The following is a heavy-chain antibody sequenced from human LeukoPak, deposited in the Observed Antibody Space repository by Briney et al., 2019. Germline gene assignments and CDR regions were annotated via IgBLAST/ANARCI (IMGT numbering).Heavy chain of an antibody. J-gene: IGHJ4*02. CDR1: GFTFSSYS. CDR3: ARIAVAGTSDY. CDR2: ISSSSGYI. V-gene: IGHV3-21*01. Sequence: GGSLRLSCAASGFTFSSYSMNWVRQAPGKGLEWVSSISSSSGYIHYADSVKGRFTISRDNAKNSLYLQMNSLRAEDTAVYYCARIAVAGTSDYWGQGTLVTVSS. D-gene: IGHD6-19*01.